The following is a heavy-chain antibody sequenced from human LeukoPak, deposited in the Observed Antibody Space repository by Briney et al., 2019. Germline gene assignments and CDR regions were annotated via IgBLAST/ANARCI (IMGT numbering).Heavy chain of an antibody. D-gene: IGHD2-2*02. J-gene: IGHJ4*02. Sequence: PGGSLRLSCAASGFTFSSYAMSWVRQAPGKGLEWVSAISGSGGSTYYADSVKGRFTISRDNSKNTLYLQMNSLRAEDTAVYYCARLGSYCSSTSCYKGVDYWGQGTLVTVSS. CDR1: GFTFSSYA. V-gene: IGHV3-23*01. CDR2: ISGSGGST. CDR3: ARLGSYCSSTSCYKGVDY.